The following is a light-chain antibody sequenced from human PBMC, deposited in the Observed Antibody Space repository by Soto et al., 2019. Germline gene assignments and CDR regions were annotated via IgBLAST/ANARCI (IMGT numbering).Light chain of an antibody. Sequence: DIQMTQSPSSVSASAGDSVNITCRASQGITTWLVWYQQKPGKAPKLLIYAASSLQSGVPSRFSGSGSGTDFTLTISSLQPEDFATYYCQQANSFPYTFGQGTKLEIK. J-gene: IGKJ2*01. V-gene: IGKV1-12*01. CDR1: QGITTW. CDR3: QQANSFPYT. CDR2: AAS.